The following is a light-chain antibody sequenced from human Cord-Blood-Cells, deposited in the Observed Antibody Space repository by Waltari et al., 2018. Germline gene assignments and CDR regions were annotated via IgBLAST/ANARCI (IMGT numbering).Light chain of an antibody. Sequence: QSALTQPASVSGSPGQSITISCTGTSSDVGSYNLVSWYQQHPGKAPKLMIYEGSKRPSGVSNRFSSSKYGNTASLTISGPHADEEAEYYCCSYAGSSTYGFGTGTKVTVL. CDR1: SSDVGSYNL. CDR2: EGS. J-gene: IGLJ1*01. CDR3: CSYAGSSTYG. V-gene: IGLV2-23*01.